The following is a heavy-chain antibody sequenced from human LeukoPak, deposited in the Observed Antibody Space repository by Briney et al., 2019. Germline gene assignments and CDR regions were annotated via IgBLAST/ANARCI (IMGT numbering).Heavy chain of an antibody. V-gene: IGHV4-39*07. CDR2: IYYSGST. Sequence: PSETLSLTCTVSGGSISSSSYYWGWIRQPPGKGLEWIGSIYYSGSTYYNPSLKSRVTISVDTSKNQFSLKLSSVTAADTAVYYCAMRPLTVWSGYYGGLDYWGQGTLVTVSS. D-gene: IGHD3-3*01. CDR3: AMRPLTVWSGYYGGLDY. CDR1: GGSISSSSYY. J-gene: IGHJ4*02.